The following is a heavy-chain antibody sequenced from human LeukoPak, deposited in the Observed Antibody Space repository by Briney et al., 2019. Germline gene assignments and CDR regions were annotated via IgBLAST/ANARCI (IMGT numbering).Heavy chain of an antibody. V-gene: IGHV3-74*01. CDR3: ARDPGRSNSWPA. J-gene: IGHJ4*02. CDR1: GFTFSSYW. Sequence: GGSLRLSCAASGFTFSSYWMHWVRQAPGKGLVWVSRISSDGSSTSYADSVKGRFTISRDNTKNTLFLQINSLRVEDTAVYYCARDPGRSNSWPAGGQGTLVTASS. D-gene: IGHD6-13*01. CDR2: ISSDGSST.